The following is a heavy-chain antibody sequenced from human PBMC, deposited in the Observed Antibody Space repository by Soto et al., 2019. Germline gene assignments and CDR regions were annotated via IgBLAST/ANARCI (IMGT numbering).Heavy chain of an antibody. J-gene: IGHJ4*02. CDR3: VKSRGGNNFDFFD. V-gene: IGHV3-64D*06. D-gene: IGHD5-12*01. CDR2: VRGNGDPP. CDR1: GLTFSSYA. Sequence: GGSLRLSCSASGLTFSSYAMHWVRQAPGKGLEYVSGVRGNGDPPFYADSVKGRFTISRDNSKNTLYLQMSGLSADDTAVYYCVKSRGGNNFDFFDWGQGALVTVSS.